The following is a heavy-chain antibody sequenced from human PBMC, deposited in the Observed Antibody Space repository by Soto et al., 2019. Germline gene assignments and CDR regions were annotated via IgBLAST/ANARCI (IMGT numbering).Heavy chain of an antibody. Sequence: SETLSLTCAVSGGSISSSNWWSWVRQPPGKGLEWIGEIYHSGSTNYNPSLKSRVTISVGKSKNQFSLKLSSVTAADTAVYYCAVPGYCSSTSCATHHYYYGMDARGQGTTVTLSS. V-gene: IGHV4-4*02. CDR3: AVPGYCSSTSCATHHYYYGMDA. D-gene: IGHD2-2*03. CDR2: IYHSGST. CDR1: GGSISSSNW. J-gene: IGHJ6*02.